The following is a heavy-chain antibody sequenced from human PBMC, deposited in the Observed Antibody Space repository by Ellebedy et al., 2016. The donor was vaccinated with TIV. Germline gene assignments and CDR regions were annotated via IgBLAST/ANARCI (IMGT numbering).Heavy chain of an antibody. J-gene: IGHJ6*02. Sequence: AASVKVSCKASGVTFISYGISWVRQAPGQGLEWMGWISAYNGNTNYAQKLQGRVTMTTDTFTNTAYMELRSLRSDDTAVYYCARESLSRNSYCGMDAWGQGTTVTVSS. CDR2: ISAYNGNT. CDR3: ARESLSRNSYCGMDA. CDR1: GVTFISYG. V-gene: IGHV1-18*04. D-gene: IGHD3-3*02.